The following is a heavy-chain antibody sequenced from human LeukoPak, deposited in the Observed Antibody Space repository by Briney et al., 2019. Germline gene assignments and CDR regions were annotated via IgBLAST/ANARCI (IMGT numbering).Heavy chain of an antibody. Sequence: GGSLRLSCAASGFTFSSYAMHWVRQAPGKGLERVSFIRYDGSDKYYADSVKGRFTISRDNSKNTLYLQMNSLRAEDTAVYYCAREWYDYGGDSEGYWGQGTQVSVSS. V-gene: IGHV3-30*02. CDR3: AREWYDYGGDSEGY. D-gene: IGHD4-23*01. CDR1: GFTFSSYA. CDR2: IRYDGSDK. J-gene: IGHJ4*02.